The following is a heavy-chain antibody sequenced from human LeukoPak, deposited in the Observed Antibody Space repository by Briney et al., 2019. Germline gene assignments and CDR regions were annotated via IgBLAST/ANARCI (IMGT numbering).Heavy chain of an antibody. CDR1: GGSISSYY. J-gene: IGHJ3*02. CDR2: IYYSGST. Sequence: RTSETLSLTCTVSGGSISSYYWSWIRQPPGKGLEWIGYIYYSGSTNYNPSLKSRVTVSVDTSKNQFSLKLSSVTAADTAVYYCARAVAGFTILGHAFDIWGQGTMVTVSS. D-gene: IGHD6-19*01. CDR3: ARAVAGFTILGHAFDI. V-gene: IGHV4-59*01.